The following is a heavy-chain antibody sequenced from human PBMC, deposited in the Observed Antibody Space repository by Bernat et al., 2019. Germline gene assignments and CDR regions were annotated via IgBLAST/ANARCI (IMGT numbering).Heavy chain of an antibody. CDR3: ATSIAAAGMGYFQH. CDR1: GFTVSSSH. D-gene: IGHD6-13*01. CDR2: IYSGGNT. Sequence: EVQLVESGGGLIQPGGSLRLSCAASGFTVSSSHMSWVRQAPGKGLEWVSVIYSGGNTVHADSVKGRFTISRDNSKNTLNLQMNSLRTEDTAVYYCATSIAAAGMGYFQHWGQGTLVTVSS. J-gene: IGHJ1*01. V-gene: IGHV3-53*01.